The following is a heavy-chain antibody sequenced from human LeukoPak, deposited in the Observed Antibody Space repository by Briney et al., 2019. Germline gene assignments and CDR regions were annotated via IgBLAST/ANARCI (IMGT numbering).Heavy chain of an antibody. CDR1: EFTFSTYP. Sequence: GGSLRLSCSASEFTFSTYPMHWVRQAPGKGLEWVAVIADDGKDKHYVESVKGRFTISRDNSKNTLYLQMNSLRVEDTAVYYCARDRHIAAAGYYFDYWGQGTLVTVSS. V-gene: IGHV3-30*04. J-gene: IGHJ4*02. CDR3: ARDRHIAAAGYYFDY. D-gene: IGHD6-25*01. CDR2: IADDGKDK.